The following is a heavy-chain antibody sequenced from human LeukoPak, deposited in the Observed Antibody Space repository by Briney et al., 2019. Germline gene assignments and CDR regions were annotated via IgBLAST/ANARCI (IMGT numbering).Heavy chain of an antibody. Sequence: GGSLRLSCAASGFTFSSYWMHWVRHTPGKGLVWVSRIKGDGSSTSYADSVKGRFTISRDNAKNTLHLQMSSLRAEDTAVYYCARDGYSFGHDFDYWGQGTLVTVSS. CDR1: GFTFSSYW. V-gene: IGHV3-74*01. D-gene: IGHD5-18*01. J-gene: IGHJ4*02. CDR3: ARDGYSFGHDFDY. CDR2: IKGDGSST.